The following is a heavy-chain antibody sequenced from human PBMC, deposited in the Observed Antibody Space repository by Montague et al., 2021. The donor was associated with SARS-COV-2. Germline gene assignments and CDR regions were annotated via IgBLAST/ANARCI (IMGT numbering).Heavy chain of an antibody. Sequence: SETLSLTRTVSGGSISSSSYYWGWIRQPPGKGLEWIGNIYYSGSTYYNPSLKSRVTISVDTSKNQFSLKLSSVTAADTAVYYCASKKMGSVTIFGVVMHDRWFDQWGQGTLVTVSS. J-gene: IGHJ5*02. CDR1: GGSISSSSYY. CDR3: ASKKMGSVTIFGVVMHDRWFDQ. V-gene: IGHV4-39*01. CDR2: IYYSGST. D-gene: IGHD3-3*01.